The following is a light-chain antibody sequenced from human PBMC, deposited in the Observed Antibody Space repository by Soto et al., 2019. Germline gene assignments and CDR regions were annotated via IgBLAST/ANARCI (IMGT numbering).Light chain of an antibody. CDR3: SSYRTGXPFV. J-gene: IGLJ1*01. CDR1: SRDVCGYNY. CDR2: EVS. Sequence: QSLLTQPASVSGSPGQSIAISCTGTSRDVCGYNYFSWYQQLPGKAPKLLISEVSNRPAGVCHRFSGSKSGNTASLTISGLPAEDEADYYCSSYRTGXPFVFGTGTKVXV. V-gene: IGLV2-14*01.